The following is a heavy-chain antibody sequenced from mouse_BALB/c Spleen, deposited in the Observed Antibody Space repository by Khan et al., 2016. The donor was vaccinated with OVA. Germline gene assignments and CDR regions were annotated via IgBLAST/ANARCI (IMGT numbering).Heavy chain of an antibody. V-gene: IGHV1-4*01. CDR1: GYTFTSYT. CDR3: ARDRAYYSIDGWFAY. D-gene: IGHD2-5*01. J-gene: IGHJ3*01. CDR2: INPSSGYT. Sequence: QVQLKESGAELARPGASVKMSCKASGYTFTSYTIHWIKQRPGQGLEWIGYINPSSGYTNYNQKLKDKATLTADKSSTTAYMQLSSLTSDDSAVYYCARDRAYYSIDGWFAYWGQGTLVTVSA.